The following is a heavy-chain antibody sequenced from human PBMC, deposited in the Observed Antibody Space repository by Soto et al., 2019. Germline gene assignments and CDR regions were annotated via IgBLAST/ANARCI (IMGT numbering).Heavy chain of an antibody. D-gene: IGHD3-10*01. V-gene: IGHV3-23*01. CDR3: AKKYHYGSGSYLYYFDY. Sequence: PGGSLRLSCAASGFTFGHFAMTWVRQAPGTGLEWVSTISGGDGSTYYADSVKGRFTISRDNSKNTLYLQMNSLRAEDTAVYYCAKKYHYGSGSYLYYFDYWGQGTLVTVSS. J-gene: IGHJ4*02. CDR1: GFTFGHFA. CDR2: ISGGDGST.